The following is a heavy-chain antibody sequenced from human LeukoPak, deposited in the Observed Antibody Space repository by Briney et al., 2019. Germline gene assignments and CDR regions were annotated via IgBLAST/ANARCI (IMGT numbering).Heavy chain of an antibody. V-gene: IGHV3-53*01. J-gene: IGHJ6*02. Sequence: QTGGSLRLSCAASGFTVSSNYMSWVRQAPGKGLEWVSVIYSGGSTYYADSAKGRFTISRDNSKNTLYLQMNSLRAEDTAVYYCARESKPPYLDYYYYGMDVWGQGTTVTVSS. CDR2: IYSGGST. D-gene: IGHD3-10*01. CDR3: ARESKPPYLDYYYYGMDV. CDR1: GFTVSSNY.